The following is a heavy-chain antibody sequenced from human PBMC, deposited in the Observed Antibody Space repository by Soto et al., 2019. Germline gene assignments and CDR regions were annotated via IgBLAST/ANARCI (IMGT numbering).Heavy chain of an antibody. J-gene: IGHJ3*02. D-gene: IGHD3-22*01. CDR2: INHSGST. V-gene: IGHV4-34*01. Sequence: SETLSLTCAVYGGSFSGYYWSWIRQPPGKGLEWIGEINHSGSTNYNPSLKSRVTISVDTSKSQFSLKLSSVTAADTAVYYCARGRVFSRITMIVAYAPGTFDIQGQHTMVTVSS. CDR1: GGSFSGYY. CDR3: ARGRVFSRITMIVAYAPGTFDI.